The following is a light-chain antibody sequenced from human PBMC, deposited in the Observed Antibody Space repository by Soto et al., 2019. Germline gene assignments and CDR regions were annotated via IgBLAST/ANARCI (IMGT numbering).Light chain of an antibody. Sequence: DIQITQSKSSPSASVGDRVTITCQARQDIKHYLNWYQQKPGKAPNLLIYDTSVLETGVPSRFSGSKSGTDFTFTISSLQPEDVATYYCQQYDNLPITFGQGTRLEIK. CDR1: QDIKHY. V-gene: IGKV1-33*01. CDR2: DTS. CDR3: QQYDNLPIT. J-gene: IGKJ5*01.